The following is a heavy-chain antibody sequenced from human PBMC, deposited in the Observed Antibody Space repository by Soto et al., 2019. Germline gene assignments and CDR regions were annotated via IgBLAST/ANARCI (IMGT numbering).Heavy chain of an antibody. J-gene: IGHJ4*02. CDR1: GDSVSSNSAA. V-gene: IGHV6-1*01. Sequence: SQTLSLTCAISGDSVSSNSAAWNWIRQSPSRGLGWLGRTYYRSKWYNDYAVSVKSRITINPDTSKNQFSLQLSSVTPEDTAVYYCARDQADPIAVAGPYYFDYWGQGTLVTVST. CDR2: TYYRSKWYN. CDR3: ARDQADPIAVAGPYYFDY. D-gene: IGHD6-19*01.